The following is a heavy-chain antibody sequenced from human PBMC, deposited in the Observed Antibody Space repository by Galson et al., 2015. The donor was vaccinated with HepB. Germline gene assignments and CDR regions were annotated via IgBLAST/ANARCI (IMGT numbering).Heavy chain of an antibody. CDR3: VKGGGCSATRGRGGFDS. V-gene: IGHV3-30*04. D-gene: IGHD2-15*01. J-gene: IGHJ4*02. CDR2: ITYDGTNK. Sequence: SLRLSCAASGFTFNSYAMHWVRQAPGKGLQWVAVITYDGTNKFYARSVKGRFTISRDNSGNTLFLHMNSLRPEDTALYYCVKGGGCSATRGRGGFDSWGQGALVTVSS. CDR1: GFTFNSYA.